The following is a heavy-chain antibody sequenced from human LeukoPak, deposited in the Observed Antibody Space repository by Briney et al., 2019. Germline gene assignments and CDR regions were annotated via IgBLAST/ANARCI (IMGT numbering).Heavy chain of an antibody. CDR2: IYYSGST. Sequence: SETLSLTCTVSGGSISSGGYYWSWIRRHPGKGLEWIGYIYYSGSTYYNPSLKSRVTISVDRSKNQFSLKLSSVTAADTAVYYCASSMVRGVIRTYYYGMDVWGQGTTVTVSS. CDR3: ASSMVRGVIRTYYYGMDV. J-gene: IGHJ6*02. V-gene: IGHV4-31*03. CDR1: GGSISSGGYY. D-gene: IGHD3-10*01.